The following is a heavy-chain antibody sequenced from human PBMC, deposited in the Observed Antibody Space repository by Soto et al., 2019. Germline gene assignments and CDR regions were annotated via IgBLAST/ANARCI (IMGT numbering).Heavy chain of an antibody. CDR2: IVVGSGNT. D-gene: IGHD3-10*01. J-gene: IGHJ4*02. Sequence: SVKVSCKASGFTFTSSAMQWVRQARGQRLEWIGWIVVGSGNTNYAQKFQERVTITRDMSTSTAYMELSSLRSEDTAVYYCAGGWFGEFVYYFDYWGQGTLVTVSS. CDR3: AGGWFGEFVYYFDY. CDR1: GFTFTSSA. V-gene: IGHV1-58*02.